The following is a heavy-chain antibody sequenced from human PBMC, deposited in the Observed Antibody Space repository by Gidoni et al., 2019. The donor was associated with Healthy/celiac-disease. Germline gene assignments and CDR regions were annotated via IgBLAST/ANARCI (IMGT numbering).Heavy chain of an antibody. Sequence: QVQLQESGPGLVKPSETLSLTCTVSGGSISSYYWSWIRQPAGKGLEWIGRIYTSGSTNSNPSLKRRVTMSVDTSKNQFSLKLSSVTAADTAVYYCARDGIAAGTRFDWYFDLWGRGTLVTVSS. V-gene: IGHV4-4*07. J-gene: IGHJ2*01. CDR1: GGSISSYY. D-gene: IGHD6-13*01. CDR3: ARDGIAAGTRFDWYFDL. CDR2: IYTSGST.